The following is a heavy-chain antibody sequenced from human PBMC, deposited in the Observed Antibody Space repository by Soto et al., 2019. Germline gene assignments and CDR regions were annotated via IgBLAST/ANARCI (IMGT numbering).Heavy chain of an antibody. CDR1: GYTFTSYG. J-gene: IGHJ5*02. CDR2: ISAYNGNT. V-gene: IGHV1-18*01. D-gene: IGHD2-2*01. CDR3: ARDPGQYCSSTSCYVDARGVGWFDP. Sequence: ASVKVSCKASGYTFTSYGISWVRQAPGQGLEWMGWISAYNGNTNYAQKLQGRVTMTTETSTRNAYMGLRSLRSDDTAVYYCARDPGQYCSSTSCYVDARGVGWFDPWGQGTLVTVSS.